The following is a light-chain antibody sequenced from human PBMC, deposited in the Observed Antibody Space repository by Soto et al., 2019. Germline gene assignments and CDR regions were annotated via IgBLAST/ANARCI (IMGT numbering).Light chain of an antibody. CDR3: QQNGYLQLT. Sequence: EIVLTQSPGTLSLSPGETVTLSCRASQSISSNYVAWFQHKPGQAPRLLIYGASSTAPGLPERFGGSASGKDFSTTINILAPEDSAVFYCQQNGYLQLTFGGGTKVEIK. V-gene: IGKV3-20*01. J-gene: IGKJ4*01. CDR1: QSISSNY. CDR2: GAS.